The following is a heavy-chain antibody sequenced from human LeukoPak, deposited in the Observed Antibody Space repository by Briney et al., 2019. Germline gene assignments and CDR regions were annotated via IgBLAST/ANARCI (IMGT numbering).Heavy chain of an antibody. CDR1: GFTFSSYA. Sequence: GGSVRLSCAASGFTFSSYAMSWVRQAPGKGLEWVSAISGSGGSTYYADSVKGRFTISRDNSKNTLYLQMNRLRAEDTAVYYCAKDRSHSGRGFDYWGQGTLVTVSS. CDR3: AKDRSHSGRGFDY. V-gene: IGHV3-23*01. CDR2: ISGSGGST. D-gene: IGHD1-26*01. J-gene: IGHJ4*02.